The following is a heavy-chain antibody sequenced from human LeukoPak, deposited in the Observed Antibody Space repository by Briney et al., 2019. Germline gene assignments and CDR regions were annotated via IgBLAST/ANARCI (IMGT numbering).Heavy chain of an antibody. D-gene: IGHD5-12*01. Sequence: GASVKVSCKASGYTFTSYGISWVRQTPGQGLEWMGWISAYNGNTNYAQKLHGRVTMTTDTSTSTAYMELRSLRSDDTAVYYCARDVKGGFFDPWGQGTLVTVSS. CDR1: GYTFTSYG. V-gene: IGHV1-18*01. J-gene: IGHJ5*02. CDR3: ARDVKGGFFDP. CDR2: ISAYNGNT.